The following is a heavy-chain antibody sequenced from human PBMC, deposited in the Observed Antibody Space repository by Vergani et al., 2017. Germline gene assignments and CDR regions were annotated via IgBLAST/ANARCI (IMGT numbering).Heavy chain of an antibody. D-gene: IGHD3-10*01. CDR1: GFSLDTSGVG. CDR3: AHKPVPFLWVGELWDYFDY. CDR2: IYWNDER. J-gene: IGHJ4*02. V-gene: IGHV2-5*01. Sequence: QITLKESGPTLVKPTQTLTLTCTVSGFSLDTSGVGVAWIRQPPGKALECLGLIYWNDERRYSPSLRGRLTIIRDTSKNEVVLTMTNMDPADTATYYCAHKPVPFLWVGELWDYFDYWGQGTLVTVSS.